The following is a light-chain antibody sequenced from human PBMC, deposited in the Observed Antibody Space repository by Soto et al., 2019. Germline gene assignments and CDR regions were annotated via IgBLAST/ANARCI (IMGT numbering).Light chain of an antibody. CDR2: XVS. V-gene: IGKV3-15*01. CDR1: QRFSSN. J-gene: IGKJ5*01. CDR3: QQYKNWLAEST. Sequence: MVVTQSPATLSVSPGERATLSCRARQRFSSNFDWYQMKPGQAPRVLIXXVSXRATGIPASFSGSGSGTEYTLTISSLQSEDSAFEYCQQYKNWLAESTFGQGTRLEIK.